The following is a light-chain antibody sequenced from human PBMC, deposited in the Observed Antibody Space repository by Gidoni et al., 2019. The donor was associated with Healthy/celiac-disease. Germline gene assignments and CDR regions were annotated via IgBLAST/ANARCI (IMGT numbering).Light chain of an antibody. Sequence: DIQMTQSPSSLSASVGDRVTITCRASQSISSYLNWYQQKPGKAPKLLIYAASSLQSGVPSRFSGSGSGTEFTLTISSLQTEDFATYYCQQSYSTPHTFGPETKVDIK. J-gene: IGKJ3*01. CDR2: AAS. V-gene: IGKV1-39*01. CDR3: QQSYSTPHT. CDR1: QSISSY.